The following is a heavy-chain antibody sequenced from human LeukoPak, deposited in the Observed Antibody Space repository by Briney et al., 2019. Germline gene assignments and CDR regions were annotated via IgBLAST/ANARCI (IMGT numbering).Heavy chain of an antibody. V-gene: IGHV1-2*06. CDR2: INPNGGGT. CDR1: GYTFTGYY. D-gene: IGHD2-15*01. CDR3: AREENCSGGSCYYY. Sequence: ASLKVSCKASGYTFTGYYMHWVRQAPGQGLEWMGRINPNGGGTNYAQKFQGRVTMTRDTSISTAYMELSRLRSDDTAVYYCAREENCSGGSCYYYWGQGTLVTVSS. J-gene: IGHJ4*02.